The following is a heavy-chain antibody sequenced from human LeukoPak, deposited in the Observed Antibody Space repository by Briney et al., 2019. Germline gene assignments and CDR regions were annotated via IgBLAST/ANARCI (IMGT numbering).Heavy chain of an antibody. CDR3: ARVRRYYYDSSGYGPYDY. Sequence: PSETLSLTCTVSGGSISSSSYYWGWIRQPPGKGLEWIGSIYYSGSTYYNPSLKSRVTISVDTSKNQFSLKLSSVTAADTAVYYCARVRRYYYDSSGYGPYDYWGQGTLVTVSS. V-gene: IGHV4-39*01. D-gene: IGHD3-22*01. J-gene: IGHJ4*02. CDR1: GGSISSSSYY. CDR2: IYYSGST.